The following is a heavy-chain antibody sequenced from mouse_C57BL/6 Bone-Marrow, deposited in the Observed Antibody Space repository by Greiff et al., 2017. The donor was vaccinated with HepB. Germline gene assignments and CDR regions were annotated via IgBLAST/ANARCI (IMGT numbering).Heavy chain of an antibody. D-gene: IGHD1-1*01. V-gene: IGHV1-81*01. CDR1: GYTFTSYG. CDR3: ADYGSSPWFAY. CDR2: IYPRSGNT. Sequence: VKLVESGAELARPGASVKLSCKASGYTFTSYGISWVKQRTGQGLEWIGEIYPRSGNTYYNEKFKGKATLTADKSSSTAYMELRSLTSEDSAVYFCADYGSSPWFAYWGQGTLVTVSA. J-gene: IGHJ3*01.